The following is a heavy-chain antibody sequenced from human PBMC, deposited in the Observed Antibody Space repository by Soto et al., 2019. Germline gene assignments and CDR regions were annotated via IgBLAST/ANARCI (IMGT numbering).Heavy chain of an antibody. CDR1: GFTFSSYG. Sequence: GGSLRLSCAASGFTFSSYGMHWVRQAPGKGLEWVAVIWYDGSNKYYADSVKGRFTISRDNSKNTLYLQMNSLRAEDTAVYYWAKDPRSFTYFHFWRGPPRPHYYYYMDVWGKGTTVTSP. D-gene: IGHD3-3*01. CDR3: AKDPRSFTYFHFWRGPPRPHYYYYMDV. J-gene: IGHJ6*03. V-gene: IGHV3-33*06. CDR2: IWYDGSNK.